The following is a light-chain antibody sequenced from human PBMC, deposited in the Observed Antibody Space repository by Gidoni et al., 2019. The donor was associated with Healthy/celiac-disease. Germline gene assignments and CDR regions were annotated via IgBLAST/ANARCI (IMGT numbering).Light chain of an antibody. V-gene: IGKV1-9*01. J-gene: IGKJ4*01. Sequence: DIQFTQSPSFLSASVGDRVTITCRASQGISSYLAWYQQKPGKAPKLLIYAASTLQSGVPSRFSGSGSGTEFTLTISSLQPEDFATYYCQQLNSYSTFGGGTKVEIK. CDR2: AAS. CDR3: QQLNSYST. CDR1: QGISSY.